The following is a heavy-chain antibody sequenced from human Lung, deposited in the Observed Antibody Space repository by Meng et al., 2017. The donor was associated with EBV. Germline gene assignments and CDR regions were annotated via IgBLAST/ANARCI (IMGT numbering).Heavy chain of an antibody. V-gene: IGHV1-8*01. J-gene: IGHJ4*02. CDR3: ATGVADFEY. CDR1: VYTFTRYD. D-gene: IGHD6-19*01. CDR2: MNPNRGTT. Sequence: QVQPVLFGAEGKKPGASVNVSFKASVYTFTRYDITWVRQGTGQGLEWMGWMNPNRGTTGYAQKFQGRVTMTRNTSKSTAYMDLSSLRSEDTVVYYCATGVADFEYWGQGTLVTVSS.